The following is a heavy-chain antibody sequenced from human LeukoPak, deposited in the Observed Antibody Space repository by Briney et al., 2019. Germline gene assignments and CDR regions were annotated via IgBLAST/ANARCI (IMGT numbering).Heavy chain of an antibody. J-gene: IGHJ6*02. CDR3: ARDRSGWSRAPDGDV. V-gene: IGHV3-74*01. CDR2: INSDGTRT. Sequence: PGGSLRLFYAACGLAFHEYCMHCVTQVPGKGLMWVARINSDGTRTTYADPVKGRFTVSRDNAKNTLYLQMNSLRAEDTAVYYCARDRSGWSRAPDGDVWGQGTTVTVSS. D-gene: IGHD6-19*01. CDR1: GLAFHEYC.